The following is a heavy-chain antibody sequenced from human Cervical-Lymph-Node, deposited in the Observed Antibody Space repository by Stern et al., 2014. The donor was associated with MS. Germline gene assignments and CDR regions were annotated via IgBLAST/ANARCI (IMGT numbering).Heavy chain of an antibody. CDR1: GFSLSTTGVG. J-gene: IGHJ2*01. D-gene: IGHD4-17*01. Sequence: ESGPTLVKPTQTLTLTCTFSGFSLSTTGVGVGWIRQSPGKALEWLAIIYWDDDKRYSPSLKSRLTVTKDTSKNQVVLSMTNMDPLDTATYYCAHTNYGYWYFHVWGRGTLVAVSS. V-gene: IGHV2-5*02. CDR2: IYWDDDK. CDR3: AHTNYGYWYFHV.